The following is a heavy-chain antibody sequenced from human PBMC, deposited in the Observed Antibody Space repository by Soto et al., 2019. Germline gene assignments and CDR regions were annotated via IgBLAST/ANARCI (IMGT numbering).Heavy chain of an antibody. J-gene: IGHJ4*02. D-gene: IGHD3-10*01. CDR1: GFTFSSYA. CDR2: ISSSGSTI. CDR3: ARSPPLWRVFTYYFDY. V-gene: IGHV3-11*01. Sequence: PGGSLRLSCAASGFTFSSYAMSWIRQAPGKGLEWVSYISSSGSTIYYADSVKGRFTISRDNAKNSLYLQMNSLRAEDTAVYYCARSPPLWRVFTYYFDYWGQGTLVTVSS.